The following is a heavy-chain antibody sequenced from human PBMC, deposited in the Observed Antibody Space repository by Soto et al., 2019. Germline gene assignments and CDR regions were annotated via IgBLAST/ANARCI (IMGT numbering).Heavy chain of an antibody. J-gene: IGHJ6*04. D-gene: IGHD2-2*01. CDR3: ARERRPVVDGVPAATSIYGMEG. Sequence: DSVKVSCKASGYTFTRYGISWVLQAPGQGLEWMGWISGYNGNTNYAQKLLGRVTMTTDTSTSTAYMELRSLTSDDTAVYYCARERRPVVDGVPAATSIYGMEGWGKG. CDR1: GYTFTRYG. CDR2: ISGYNGNT. V-gene: IGHV1-18*01.